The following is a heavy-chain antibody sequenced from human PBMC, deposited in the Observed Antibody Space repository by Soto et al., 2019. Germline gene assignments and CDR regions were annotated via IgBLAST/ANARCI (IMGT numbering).Heavy chain of an antibody. V-gene: IGHV1-2*06. J-gene: IGHJ5*02. CDR1: GYTFIGYY. CDR3: GRDGVGATPLGWFDP. D-gene: IGHD1-26*01. Sequence: QVQLVQSGAEVKKPGASVKVSCKASGYTFIGYYIHWVRQAPGQGLEWMGRINPRSGDTTYAQKFQGRLTMTRDTSISTAYMELGIMRSDDTAVYYCGRDGVGATPLGWFDPGGQGSLVTVSA. CDR2: INPRSGDT.